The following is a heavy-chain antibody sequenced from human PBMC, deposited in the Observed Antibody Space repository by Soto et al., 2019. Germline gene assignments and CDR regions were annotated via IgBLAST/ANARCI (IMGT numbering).Heavy chain of an antibody. CDR1: GFTFDDYA. CDR2: ISWNSGSI. CDR3: AKGLIEGAYYYYYGMDV. V-gene: IGHV3-9*01. J-gene: IGHJ6*02. Sequence: GGSLRLSCAASGFTFDDYAMHWVRQAPGKGLEWVSGISWNSGSIGYADSVKGRFTISRDNAKNSLYLQMNSLRAEDTALYYCAKGLIEGAYYYYYGMDVWGQGTTVTVSS. D-gene: IGHD1-26*01.